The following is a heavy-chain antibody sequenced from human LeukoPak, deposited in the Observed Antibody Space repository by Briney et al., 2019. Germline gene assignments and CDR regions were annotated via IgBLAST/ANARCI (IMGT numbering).Heavy chain of an antibody. J-gene: IGHJ4*02. CDR1: GFTFDDYG. CDR2: VNWNGGST. D-gene: IGHD3-10*01. V-gene: IGHV3-20*04. Sequence: GGSLRLSCAASGFTFDDYGLSWVRQAPGKGLEWVSGVNWNGGSTGYADSVKGRFTISRDNAKNSLYLQMNSLRAEDTALYYCARRRVTVVRGVDITSYYFDYWGQGTLVTVSS. CDR3: ARRRVTVVRGVDITSYYFDY.